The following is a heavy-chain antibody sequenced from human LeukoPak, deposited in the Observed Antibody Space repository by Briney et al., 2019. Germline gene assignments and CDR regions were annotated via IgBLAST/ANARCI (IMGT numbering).Heavy chain of an antibody. CDR3: ARDRLTHIVVVPAAMHFWFDP. CDR2: ISAYNGNT. CDR1: GYTFTSYG. Sequence: GASVKVSCKASGYTFTSYGISWVRQAPGQGLEWMGWISAYNGNTNYAQKLQGRVTMTTDTSTCTAYMELRSLRSDDTAVYYCARDRLTHIVVVPAAMHFWFDPWGQGTLVTVSS. J-gene: IGHJ5*02. D-gene: IGHD2-2*01. V-gene: IGHV1-18*01.